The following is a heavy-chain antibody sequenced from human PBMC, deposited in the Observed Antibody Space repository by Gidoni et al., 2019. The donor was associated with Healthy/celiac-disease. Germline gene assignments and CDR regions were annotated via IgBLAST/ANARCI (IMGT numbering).Heavy chain of an antibody. J-gene: IGHJ4*02. D-gene: IGHD3-22*01. Sequence: EVQLVESGGGLVQPGGSLRLSCAASGFTVSSNYMSWVRQAPGKGLAWVSVIYSGGSTYYADSVKGRFTISRDNSKNTLYLQMNSLRAEDTAVYYCARDSLGDSSGYADWGQGTLVTVAS. CDR1: GFTVSSNY. V-gene: IGHV3-66*01. CDR2: IYSGGST. CDR3: ARDSLGDSSGYAD.